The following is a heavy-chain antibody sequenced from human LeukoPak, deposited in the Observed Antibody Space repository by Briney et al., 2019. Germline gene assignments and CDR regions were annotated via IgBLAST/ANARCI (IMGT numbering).Heavy chain of an antibody. J-gene: IGHJ5*02. CDR3: ARHPAVLLWFGESYNWFDP. D-gene: IGHD3-10*01. Sequence: SETLSLTCTVSGGSISSSSYYWGWIRQPPGKGLEWSGSIYHSGSTYYNPSLKSRVTIAVETSKNQFSLKLSSVTAADTAVYYCARHPAVLLWFGESYNWFDPWGQGTLVTVSS. V-gene: IGHV4-39*01. CDR1: GGSISSSSYY. CDR2: IYHSGST.